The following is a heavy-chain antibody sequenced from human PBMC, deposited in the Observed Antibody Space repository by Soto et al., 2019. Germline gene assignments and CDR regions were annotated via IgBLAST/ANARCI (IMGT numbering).Heavy chain of an antibody. V-gene: IGHV3-7*01. CDR3: ARLRGSTTMYDY. J-gene: IGHJ4*02. CDR1: GFTFRNYW. CDR2: ITPDGSDK. Sequence: GGSLRLSCAVSGFTFRNYWMSWVRQAPGKGLEWVASITPDGSDKYYVDSVKGRFTISRDNAKNSLYLQMNNLKDEDTGVHYCARLRGSTTMYDYWGQGTLVTVSS. D-gene: IGHD1-1*01.